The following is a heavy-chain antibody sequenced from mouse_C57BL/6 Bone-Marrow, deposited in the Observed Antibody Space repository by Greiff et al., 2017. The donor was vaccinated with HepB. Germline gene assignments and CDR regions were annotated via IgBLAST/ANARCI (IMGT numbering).Heavy chain of an antibody. J-gene: IGHJ3*01. CDR2: IYPGSGST. V-gene: IGHV1-55*01. CDR3: ARGGGSSPPWFAY. CDR1: GYTFTSYW. D-gene: IGHD1-1*01. Sequence: QVQLQQPGAELVKPGASVKMSCKASGYTFTSYWITWVKQRPGQGLEWIGDIYPGSGSTNYNEKFKSKATLTVDTSSSTAYMQLSSLTSEDSAVYYCARGGGSSPPWFAYWGQGPLVTVSA.